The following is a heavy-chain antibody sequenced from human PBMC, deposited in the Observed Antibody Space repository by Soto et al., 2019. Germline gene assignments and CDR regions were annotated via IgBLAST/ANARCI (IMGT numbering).Heavy chain of an antibody. CDR3: AKDYGAVAEK. V-gene: IGHV3-23*01. D-gene: IGHD6-19*01. J-gene: IGHJ4*02. CDR2: ISGSGDRI. Sequence: EVQLLESGGGLVQPGGSLRLSCAASLFTFSSYAMSWVRQAPGKGLEWVSVISGSGDRIYYADSVKGRFTISRDNSKNTLSLQMNSLRAEDTAIYYCAKDYGAVAEKWGQGTLVTVSS. CDR1: LFTFSSYA.